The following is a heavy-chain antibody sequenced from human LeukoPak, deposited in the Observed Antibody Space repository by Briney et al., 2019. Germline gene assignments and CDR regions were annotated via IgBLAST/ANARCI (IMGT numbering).Heavy chain of an antibody. Sequence: ASVKVSCKASGYSFTDYYMHWVRQAPGQGLEWMGWINLNSGDTNYAQKFQGRVTMTRDTSISTAYMELSRLKSDDTAVFYCARGVTARGFYYYMDVWGKGTTVTISS. CDR2: INLNSGDT. CDR3: ARGVTARGFYYYMDV. D-gene: IGHD2-21*02. CDR1: GYSFTDYY. J-gene: IGHJ6*03. V-gene: IGHV1-2*02.